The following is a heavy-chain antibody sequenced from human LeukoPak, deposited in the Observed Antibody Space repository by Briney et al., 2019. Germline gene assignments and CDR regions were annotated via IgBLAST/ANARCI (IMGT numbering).Heavy chain of an antibody. CDR1: GYTFTGYY. D-gene: IGHD1-20*01. Sequence: GGSVKVSCEASGYTFTGYYMHWVRQAPGQGLEWMGWINPNSGGTNYAQKFQGRVTMTRDTSISTAYMELSRLRSDDTAVYYCARQYNWNPLIWFDPWGQGTLVTVSS. J-gene: IGHJ5*02. CDR3: ARQYNWNPLIWFDP. V-gene: IGHV1-2*02. CDR2: INPNSGGT.